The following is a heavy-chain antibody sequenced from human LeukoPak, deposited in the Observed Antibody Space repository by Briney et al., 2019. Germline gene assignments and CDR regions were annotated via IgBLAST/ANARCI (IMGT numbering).Heavy chain of an antibody. CDR2: ISYDGSNK. CDR1: GFIFSRYG. V-gene: IGHV3-30*18. J-gene: IGHJ4*02. Sequence: GGSLRLSCAACGFIFSRYGMHWVRQAPGKGLEWVAVISYDGSNKYYADSVKGRFTISRDNSKNTLYLQMNSLRSEDSAVYCCAKVPLLGELFSFDYWGQGTLVTVSS. D-gene: IGHD3-16*01. CDR3: AKVPLLGELFSFDY.